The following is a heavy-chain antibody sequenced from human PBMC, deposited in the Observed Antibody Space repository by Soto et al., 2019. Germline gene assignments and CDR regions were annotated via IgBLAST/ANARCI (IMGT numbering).Heavy chain of an antibody. Sequence: GASVKVSCKASGYTFTSYGMSWVRQAPGQGLEWMGWISAYNGNTNYAQKLQCRVTMTPDTSTSTAYMELRSLRSDDTAVYYCARDRVRFDWLLTYYYGMDVWGQGTTVTVSS. J-gene: IGHJ6*02. CDR2: ISAYNGNT. V-gene: IGHV1-18*04. D-gene: IGHD3-9*01. CDR1: GYTFTSYG. CDR3: ARDRVRFDWLLTYYYGMDV.